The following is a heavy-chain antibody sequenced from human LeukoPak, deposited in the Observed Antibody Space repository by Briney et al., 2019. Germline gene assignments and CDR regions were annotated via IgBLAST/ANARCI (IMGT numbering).Heavy chain of an antibody. CDR3: ARERGSGMLY. J-gene: IGHJ4*02. CDR2: INHSGST. D-gene: IGHD1-26*01. V-gene: IGHV4-34*01. CDR1: GGSFSGYY. Sequence: SETLSLTCAVYGGSFSGYYWSWIRQPPGKGLEWIGEINHSGSTNYNPSLKSRVTISVDTSKNQFSLKLSSVTAADTAVYYCARERGSGMLYWGRGTLVTVSS.